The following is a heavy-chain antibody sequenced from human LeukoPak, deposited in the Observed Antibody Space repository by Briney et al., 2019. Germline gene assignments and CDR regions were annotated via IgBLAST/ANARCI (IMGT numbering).Heavy chain of an antibody. D-gene: IGHD1-26*01. CDR3: ARMVGATYFDY. J-gene: IGHJ4*02. CDR2: IIPIFGTA. CDR1: GGTFSSYA. Sequence: GASVKVSCKASGGTFSSYAISWVRQAPGQGLEWMGGIIPIFGTANYAQKFQGRVTITTDESTSTAYMELSSLRSEDTAVYYCARMVGATYFDYWGQGTLDTVSS. V-gene: IGHV1-69*05.